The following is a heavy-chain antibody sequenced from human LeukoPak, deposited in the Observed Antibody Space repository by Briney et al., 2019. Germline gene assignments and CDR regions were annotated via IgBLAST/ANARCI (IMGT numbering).Heavy chain of an antibody. Sequence: GGSLRLSCAASGFTFSSYSMNWVRQAPGKGLEWVSYISSSSSTIYYADSVKGRFTISRDNAKNSLYLQLNSLRAEDTAVYYCARVRGDIESARAGLVDYWGQGTLVTVSS. J-gene: IGHJ4*02. CDR2: ISSSSSTI. D-gene: IGHD2-15*01. CDR3: ARVRGDIESARAGLVDY. CDR1: GFTFSSYS. V-gene: IGHV3-48*01.